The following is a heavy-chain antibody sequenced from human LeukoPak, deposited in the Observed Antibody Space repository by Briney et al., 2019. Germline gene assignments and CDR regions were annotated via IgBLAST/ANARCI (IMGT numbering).Heavy chain of an antibody. CDR1: GGSISSSSYY. V-gene: IGHV4-39*01. D-gene: IGHD5-24*01. CDR3: AKTDRDGYNPIDY. CDR2: IYYSGST. J-gene: IGHJ4*02. Sequence: SETLSLTCTVSGGSISSSSYYWGWIRQPPGKGLEWIGSIYYSGSTYYNPSLKSRVTISVDTSKNQFSLKLSSVTAADTAVYYCAKTDRDGYNPIDYWGQGTLVTVSS.